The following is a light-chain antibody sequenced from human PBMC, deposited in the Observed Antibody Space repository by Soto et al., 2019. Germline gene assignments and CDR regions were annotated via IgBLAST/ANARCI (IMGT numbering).Light chain of an antibody. CDR1: QTSSNW. Sequence: DIQMTQSPSTLSASVGDTVTITCRASQTSSNWLAWYQQKPGKAPKLLIYDASSLHSGVPSRFSGSGSGTEFTLTISSLQPDDFATYYCQQYISYSYTFGQGTKLEI. CDR3: QQYISYSYT. V-gene: IGKV1-5*01. J-gene: IGKJ2*01. CDR2: DAS.